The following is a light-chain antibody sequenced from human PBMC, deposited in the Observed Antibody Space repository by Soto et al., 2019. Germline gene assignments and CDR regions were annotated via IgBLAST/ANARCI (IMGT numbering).Light chain of an antibody. CDR2: DNN. Sequence: HFVMRDPGSVCAAPGHRVTISCSGSSSNVGNNYVSWYQQLPGTAPKLLIYDNNKRPSGIPDRFSDSKSGTSATLAITGLQTGDEADYYCGTWDSSLGAYVFGTGTKVTVL. J-gene: IGLJ1*01. V-gene: IGLV1-51*01. CDR3: GTWDSSLGAYV. CDR1: SSNVGNNY.